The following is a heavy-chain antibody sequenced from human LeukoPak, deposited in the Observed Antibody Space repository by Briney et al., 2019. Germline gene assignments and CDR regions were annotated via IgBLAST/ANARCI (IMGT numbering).Heavy chain of an antibody. V-gene: IGHV1-69*02. J-gene: IGHJ5*02. Sequence: ASGKVSCKASGGTFSSYTISWVRQAPGQGLEWMGRIIPILGIANYAQKFQGRVTITADKSTSTAYMELSSLRSEDTAVYYCARALYCSSTSCFNNWFDPWGREPWSPSPQ. D-gene: IGHD2-2*01. CDR2: IIPILGIA. CDR1: GGTFSSYT. CDR3: ARALYCSSTSCFNNWFDP.